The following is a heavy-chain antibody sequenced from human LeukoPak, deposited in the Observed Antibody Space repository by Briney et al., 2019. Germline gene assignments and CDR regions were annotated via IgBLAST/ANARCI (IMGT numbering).Heavy chain of an antibody. D-gene: IGHD6-19*01. CDR1: GFTFNNYA. J-gene: IGHJ4*02. CDR3: AKIIAVADYYFDY. CDR2: ISGSGGST. V-gene: IGHV3-23*01. Sequence: GGSLRLSCAASGFTFNNYAMNWVRQAPGKGLEWVSVISGSGGSTYYADSVRGRFTISRDNSKNTLYLQMNSLRAEDTAVYYCAKIIAVADYYFDYWGQGTLATVSS.